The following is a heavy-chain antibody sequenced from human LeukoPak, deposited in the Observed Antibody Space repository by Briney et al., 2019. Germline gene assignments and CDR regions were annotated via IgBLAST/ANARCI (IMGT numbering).Heavy chain of an antibody. CDR1: GFTFSSYS. CDR3: ARGYGLTTVTSRLSSFDY. D-gene: IGHD4-17*01. V-gene: IGHV3-21*01. CDR2: ISSSSSYI. Sequence: GGSLRLSCAASGFTFSSYSMNWVRQAPGKGLEWVSSISSSSSYIYYADSVKGRFTISRDNAKNSLYLQMNSLRAEDTAVYYCARGYGLTTVTSRLSSFDYWGQGTLVTVSS. J-gene: IGHJ4*02.